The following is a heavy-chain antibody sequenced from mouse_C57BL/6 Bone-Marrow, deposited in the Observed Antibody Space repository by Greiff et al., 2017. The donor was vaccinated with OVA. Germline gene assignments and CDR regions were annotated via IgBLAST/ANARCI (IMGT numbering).Heavy chain of an antibody. J-gene: IGHJ4*01. D-gene: IGHD2-4*01. CDR3: AIYYDYVSYAMDY. V-gene: IGHV1-76*01. CDR1: GYTFTDYY. CDR2: IYPGSGNT. Sequence: QVQLKESGAELVRPGASVKLSCKASGYTFTDYYINWVKQRPGQGLEWIARIYPGSGNTYYNEKFKGKATLTAEKSSSTAYMQLSSLTSEDSAVYFCAIYYDYVSYAMDYWGQGTSVTVSS.